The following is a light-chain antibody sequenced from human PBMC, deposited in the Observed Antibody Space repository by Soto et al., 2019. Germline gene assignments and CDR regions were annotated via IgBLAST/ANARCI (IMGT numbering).Light chain of an antibody. CDR2: GAS. J-gene: IGKJ1*01. CDR1: QSVSSSY. V-gene: IGKV3-20*01. CDR3: QQYGSSPRT. Sequence: EIVLTQSPGTLSLSPGERATLSCRASQSVSSSYLAGYQQKPGQAPRLLIYGASSRATGIPDRFSGRGSGTDFTLTISRLEPEDFAVYYCQQYGSSPRTFGQGTKVEIK.